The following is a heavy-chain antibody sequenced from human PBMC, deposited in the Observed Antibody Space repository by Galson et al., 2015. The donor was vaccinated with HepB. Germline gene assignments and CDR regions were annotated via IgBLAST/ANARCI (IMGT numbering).Heavy chain of an antibody. CDR3: ARGTILRGRPGMDV. J-gene: IGHJ6*02. CDR1: GFTFSRYA. V-gene: IGHV3-30*04. D-gene: IGHD3-3*01. CDR2: ISYDGSNK. Sequence: SLRLSCAASGFTFSRYAMHWVRQAPGKGLEWVAVISYDGSNKYYADSVKGRFTISRDNSKNTLYLQMNSLRAEDTAVYYCARGTILRGRPGMDVWGQGTTVTVSS.